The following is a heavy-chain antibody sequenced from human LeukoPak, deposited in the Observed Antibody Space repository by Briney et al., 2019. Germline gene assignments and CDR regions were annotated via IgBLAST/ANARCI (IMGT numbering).Heavy chain of an antibody. CDR1: GFTFSNDE. V-gene: IGHV3-48*03. Sequence: GGSLRLSCAASGFTFSNDEMNWVRQAPGKGLEWVSYITNSGSTKYYADSVKGRFTISRDNAKNSLYLQMNSLRAEDTAVYYCARRGYYGLDYWGQGTLVTVSS. J-gene: IGHJ4*02. D-gene: IGHD3-10*01. CDR3: ARRGYYGLDY. CDR2: ITNSGSTK.